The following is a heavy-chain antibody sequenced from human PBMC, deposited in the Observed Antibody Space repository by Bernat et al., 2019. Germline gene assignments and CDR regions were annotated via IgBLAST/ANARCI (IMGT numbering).Heavy chain of an antibody. J-gene: IGHJ6*02. V-gene: IGHV1-2*02. CDR1: GYTFTGYY. Sequence: QVQLVQSGAEVKKPGASVKVSCKASGYTFTGYYMHWVRQAPGQGLEWMGWINPNSGGTNYAQKLQGRVTMTTDTSTSTAYMELRSLRSDDTAVYYCARVGYCSGGSCYPHYYYGMDVWGQGTTVTVSS. D-gene: IGHD2-15*01. CDR3: ARVGYCSGGSCYPHYYYGMDV. CDR2: INPNSGGT.